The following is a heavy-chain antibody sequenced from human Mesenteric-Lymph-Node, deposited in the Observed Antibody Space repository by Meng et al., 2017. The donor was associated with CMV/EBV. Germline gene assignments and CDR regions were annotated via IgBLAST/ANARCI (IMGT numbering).Heavy chain of an antibody. D-gene: IGHD6-25*01. Sequence: SLKISCAASGFTFSDYYLTWIRQAPGKGLEWVSYISSSGSTVYYADSVKGRFTFSRDNAGNYLYLQMNSLRAEDTAVYYCASDGIQRGFVAFVIWGQGTLVTVSS. CDR1: GFTFSDYY. J-gene: IGHJ3*02. CDR2: ISSSGSTV. CDR3: ASDGIQRGFVAFVI. V-gene: IGHV3-11*01.